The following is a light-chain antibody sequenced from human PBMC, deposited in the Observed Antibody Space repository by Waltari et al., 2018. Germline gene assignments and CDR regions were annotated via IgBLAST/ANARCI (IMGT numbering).Light chain of an antibody. V-gene: IGLV1-47*01. CDR3: AAWDDSLSGLV. J-gene: IGLJ3*02. CDR1: SSNIESNY. CDR2: KNN. Sequence: QSVLTQPPSASGTPGQKVTISCNGSSSNIESNYVYWYQQFPGTAPKLLIFKNNQRPSGVPDRFSDSKSGTSASLAINGLRSEDEADYYCAAWDDSLSGLVLGGGTKVTVL.